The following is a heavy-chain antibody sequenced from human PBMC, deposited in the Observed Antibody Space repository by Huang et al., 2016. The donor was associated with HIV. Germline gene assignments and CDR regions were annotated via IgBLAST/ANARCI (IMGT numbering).Heavy chain of an antibody. Sequence: WIGSIFYTGSAHYNPSLESRVTIFVDSSKSQLSWRLRSVTAADTAVYYCARRRTHFTFDYWGQGTLVTVSS. J-gene: IGHJ4*02. CDR3: ARRRTHFTFDY. V-gene: IGHV4-39*01. CDR2: IFYTGSA.